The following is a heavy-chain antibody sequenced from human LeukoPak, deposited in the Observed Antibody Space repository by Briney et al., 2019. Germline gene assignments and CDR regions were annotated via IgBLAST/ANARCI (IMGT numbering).Heavy chain of an antibody. V-gene: IGHV3-30*04. CDR2: ISYDGSNK. CDR1: GFTFSSYA. Sequence: GGSLRLSCAASGFTFSSYAMHWVRQAPGKGLEWVAVISYDGSNKYYADSVKGRFTISRDNSKNTLYLQMNSLRAEDTAVYYCARGISGFDIWGQGTMVTVSS. CDR3: ARGISGFDI. J-gene: IGHJ3*02.